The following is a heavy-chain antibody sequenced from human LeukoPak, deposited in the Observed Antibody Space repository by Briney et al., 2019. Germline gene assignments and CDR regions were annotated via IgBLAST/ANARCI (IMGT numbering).Heavy chain of an antibody. D-gene: IGHD2-2*03. J-gene: IGHJ5*02. V-gene: IGHV4-34*01. CDR2: INHSGST. CDR3: ARVGYCSSTGCYQRGNWFDP. CDR1: GGSFSGYY. Sequence: PSETLSLTCAVYGGSFSGYYWSWIRQPPGKGLEWIGEINHSGSTNYNPSLKSRVTISVDTSKNQFSLKLSSVTAADTAVYYCARVGYCSSTGCYQRGNWFDPWGQGTLVTVSS.